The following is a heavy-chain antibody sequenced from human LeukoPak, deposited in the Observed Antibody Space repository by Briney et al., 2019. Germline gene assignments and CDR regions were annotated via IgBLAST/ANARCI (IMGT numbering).Heavy chain of an antibody. D-gene: IGHD2-2*01. V-gene: IGHV3-48*01. CDR3: ARKSCSSTSCYASPFDY. Sequence: GGSLRLSRAASGFTFSSYSMNWVRQAPGKGLEWVSYISSSSSTIYYADSVKGRLTISRDNAKNSLYLQMNSLRAEDTAVYYCARKSCSSTSCYASPFDYWGQGTLVTVSS. CDR2: ISSSSSTI. CDR1: GFTFSSYS. J-gene: IGHJ4*02.